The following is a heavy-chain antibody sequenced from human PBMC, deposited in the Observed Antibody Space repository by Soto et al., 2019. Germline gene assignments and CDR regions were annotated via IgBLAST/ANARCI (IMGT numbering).Heavy chain of an antibody. CDR1: GFTVSSNY. CDR3: ASYSGSYYSGMDV. Sequence: EVQLVETGGGLIQPGGSLRLSCAASGFTVSSNYMSWVRQAPGKGLEWVSVIYSGGSTYYADSVKGRFTISRDNSKNTLYLQMNSLRAEDTAVYYCASYSGSYYSGMDVWGQGTTVTVSS. D-gene: IGHD1-26*01. CDR2: IYSGGST. V-gene: IGHV3-53*02. J-gene: IGHJ6*02.